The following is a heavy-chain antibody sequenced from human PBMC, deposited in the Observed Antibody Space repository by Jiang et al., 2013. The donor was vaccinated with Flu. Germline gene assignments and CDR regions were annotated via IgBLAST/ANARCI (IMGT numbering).Heavy chain of an antibody. Sequence: KVSCKSSGYTFTDYYMYWVRQAPGRGLEWMGWINPKIGDTHYALEFQGRVTMTRDTATNTVYMDLDRLTSDDTAMYYCARDWATMVPMYCLDLWGEGTTVTVSS. CDR3: ARDWATMVPMYCLDL. CDR2: INPKIGDT. D-gene: IGHD5-24*01. J-gene: IGHJ6*02. CDR1: GYTFTDYY. V-gene: IGHV1-2*02.